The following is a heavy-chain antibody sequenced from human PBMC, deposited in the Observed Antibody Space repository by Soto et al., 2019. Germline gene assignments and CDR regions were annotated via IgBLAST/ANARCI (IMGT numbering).Heavy chain of an antibody. CDR3: ARETYGDYVGYFAP. CDR1: GGSFSGYY. D-gene: IGHD4-17*01. J-gene: IGHJ5*02. Sequence: SETLSLTCAVYGGSFSGYYWTWIRQPPGTGLEWIGEINHSGSTNYNPSLKSRVTISVDTSKNQFSLKLTSVTAADTAVYYCARETYGDYVGYFAPWGQGILVTVSS. CDR2: INHSGST. V-gene: IGHV4-34*01.